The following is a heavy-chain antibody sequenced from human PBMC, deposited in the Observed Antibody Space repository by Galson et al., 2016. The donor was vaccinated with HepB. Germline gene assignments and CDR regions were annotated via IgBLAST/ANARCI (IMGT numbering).Heavy chain of an antibody. D-gene: IGHD6-13*01. CDR3: ARIKAAAGTYYFDY. CDR1: GFSLITGGMC. J-gene: IGHJ4*02. Sequence: PALVKPTQTLTLTCTFSGFSLITGGMCVSWIRQPPGMALEWLALIDWDDDKYYNTSLNTRLTISKDTSKNQVVLTLTNMDPVDTGTYYCARIKAAAGTYYFDYWGQGTLVTVSS. CDR2: IDWDDDK. V-gene: IGHV2-70*01.